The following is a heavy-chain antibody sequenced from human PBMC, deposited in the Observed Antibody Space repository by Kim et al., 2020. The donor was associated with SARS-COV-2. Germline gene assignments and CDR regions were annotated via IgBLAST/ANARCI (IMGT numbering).Heavy chain of an antibody. V-gene: IGHV3-72*01. J-gene: IGHJ4*02. D-gene: IGHD2-15*01. Sequence: YAASVKGRFTISRDDSKNSVYLQMNSLAAEDTAVYYCTRDIIVSRISYFDSWGQGTLVTVSS. CDR3: TRDIIVSRISYFDS.